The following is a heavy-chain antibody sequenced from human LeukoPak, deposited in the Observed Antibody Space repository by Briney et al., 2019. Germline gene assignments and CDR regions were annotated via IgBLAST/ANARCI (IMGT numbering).Heavy chain of an antibody. CDR1: GGSISSSSYY. V-gene: IGHV4-39*07. Sequence: PSETLSLTCTVSGGSISSSSYYWGWIRQPPGKGLEWIGSIYYSGSTYYNPSLKSRVTISVDTSKNQFSLKLSSVTAADTAVYYCARGRGYCTNGVCRDAFDIWGQGTMVTVSS. D-gene: IGHD2-8*01. J-gene: IGHJ3*02. CDR2: IYYSGST. CDR3: ARGRGYCTNGVCRDAFDI.